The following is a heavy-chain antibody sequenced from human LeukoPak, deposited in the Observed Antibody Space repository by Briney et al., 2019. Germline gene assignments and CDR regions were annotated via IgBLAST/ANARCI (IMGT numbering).Heavy chain of an antibody. CDR2: IYYSGST. CDR1: GGSISPYF. CDR3: ARRQTYFDY. Sequence: SETLSLTCTVSGGSISPYFWSWIRQPPGKGLVWIGYIYYSGSTNYNPSLKSRVTISVDTSKNQFSLKLSSVTAADTAVYYCARRQTYFDYRGQGTLVTVSS. J-gene: IGHJ4*02. V-gene: IGHV4-59*08.